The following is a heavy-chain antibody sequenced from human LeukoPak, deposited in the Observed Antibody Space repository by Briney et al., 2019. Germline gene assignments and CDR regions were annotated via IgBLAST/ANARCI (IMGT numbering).Heavy chain of an antibody. Sequence: GGALRLSCAPSGFTFSRHGMHWVRQAPGKGLEWVAIISNDGSRKYYAHFVEGRFTISRDNSKNTLYLQMDSLRAEDTAVYYCARDRAWNYFDYWGQGTLVSVSS. J-gene: IGHJ4*02. CDR1: GFTFSRHG. CDR3: ARDRAWNYFDY. V-gene: IGHV3-30*03. CDR2: ISNDGSRK. D-gene: IGHD3-3*01.